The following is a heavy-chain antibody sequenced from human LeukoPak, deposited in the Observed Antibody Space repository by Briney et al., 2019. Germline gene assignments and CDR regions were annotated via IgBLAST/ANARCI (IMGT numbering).Heavy chain of an antibody. CDR2: ISSRGSTI. D-gene: IGHD3-10*01. CDR1: GFTFSDYY. CDR3: ASLMVRGVIIADAFDI. Sequence: GGSLRLSCAASGFTFSDYYMSWIRQAPGKGLEWVSYISSRGSTIYYADSVKGRFTISRDNAKNSLYLQMNSLRAEDTAVYYCASLMVRGVIIADAFDIWGQGTMVTVSS. V-gene: IGHV3-11*01. J-gene: IGHJ3*02.